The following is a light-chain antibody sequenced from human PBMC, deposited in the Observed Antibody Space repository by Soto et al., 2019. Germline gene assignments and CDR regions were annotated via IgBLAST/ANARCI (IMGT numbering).Light chain of an antibody. CDR3: QHYGSSSWT. Sequence: EIVLTQSPGTLSLSPGERGTLSCRASQSVSSSYLGWYQQKPGQAPRLLIYGASSRATAIPDRFSGSGSGTDFTLTISRLEPEDFAVYYCQHYGSSSWTFGQGTKVDIK. V-gene: IGKV3-20*01. CDR2: GAS. CDR1: QSVSSSY. J-gene: IGKJ1*01.